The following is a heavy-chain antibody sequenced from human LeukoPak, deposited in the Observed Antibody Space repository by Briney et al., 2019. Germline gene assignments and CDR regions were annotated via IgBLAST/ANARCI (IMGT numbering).Heavy chain of an antibody. Sequence: GGSLRLSCAASGFTFSSYSMNWVRQAPGKGLEWVSYISSSSSTIYYADSVKGRFTISRDNAKNSLYLQMNSLRAEDTAVYYCARDASASGYDFSPFDYWGQGTLVTVSS. J-gene: IGHJ4*02. V-gene: IGHV3-48*01. D-gene: IGHD5-12*01. CDR3: ARDASASGYDFSPFDY. CDR1: GFTFSSYS. CDR2: ISSSSSTI.